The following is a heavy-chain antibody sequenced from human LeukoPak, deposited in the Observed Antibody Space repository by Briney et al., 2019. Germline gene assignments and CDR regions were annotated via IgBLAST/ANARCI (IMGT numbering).Heavy chain of an antibody. J-gene: IGHJ6*03. D-gene: IGHD5-12*01. Sequence: PGGSLRLSCAASGFIFSSYGIHWVRQAPGKGLEWVAVISYDGSNKYYADSVKGRFTISRDNSKNTLYLQMNSLRAEDTAVYYCAKTASGYSGYDLYYYYYMDVWGKGTTVTVSS. CDR1: GFIFSSYG. CDR3: AKTASGYSGYDLYYYYYMDV. V-gene: IGHV3-30*18. CDR2: ISYDGSNK.